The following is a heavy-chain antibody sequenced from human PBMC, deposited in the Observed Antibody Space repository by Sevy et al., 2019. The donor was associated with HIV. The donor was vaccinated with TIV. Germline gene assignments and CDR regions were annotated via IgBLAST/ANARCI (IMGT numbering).Heavy chain of an antibody. D-gene: IGHD3-22*01. J-gene: IGHJ4*02. CDR3: ARLDTYYYDSSGSEGVY. V-gene: IGHV5-51*01. Sequence: GESLKISCKGSGYSFTSYWIGWVRQMPGKGLEWMGIIYPGDSDTRYSPSFQGQVTISADKSIGTAYLQWSSLKASDTAMYYCARLDTYYYDSSGSEGVYWGQGTLVTVSS. CDR1: GYSFTSYW. CDR2: IYPGDSDT.